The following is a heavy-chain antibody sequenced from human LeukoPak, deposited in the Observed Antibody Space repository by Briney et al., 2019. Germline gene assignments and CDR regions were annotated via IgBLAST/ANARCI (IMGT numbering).Heavy chain of an antibody. CDR1: GYTFTSYG. CDR3: ARGTYYYDSSGVRNWFDP. Sequence: VASVKVSCKASGYTFTSYGISWVRQAPGQGLEWMGWISAYNGNTNYAQKLQGRVTMTTDTSTSTAYMELRSLRSDDTAVYYCARGTYYYDSSGVRNWFDPWGQGTLVTVSS. D-gene: IGHD3-22*01. CDR2: ISAYNGNT. J-gene: IGHJ5*02. V-gene: IGHV1-18*01.